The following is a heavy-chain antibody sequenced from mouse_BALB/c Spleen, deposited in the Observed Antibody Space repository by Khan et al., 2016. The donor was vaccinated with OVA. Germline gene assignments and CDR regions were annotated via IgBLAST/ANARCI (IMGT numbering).Heavy chain of an antibody. CDR3: ARDAYPYAMDY. CDR1: GFSLTDFG. CDR2: IWSDGTT. Sequence: QMQLEESGPGLVAPSQSLSITCTVSGFSLTDFGVHWVRQPPGKGLEWLVLIWSDGTTTNNSALKSRLSISTDNSKSQAFLKMNSLQADDTAMYYCARDAYPYAMDYWGQGTSVTVSS. J-gene: IGHJ4*01. V-gene: IGHV2-6*02.